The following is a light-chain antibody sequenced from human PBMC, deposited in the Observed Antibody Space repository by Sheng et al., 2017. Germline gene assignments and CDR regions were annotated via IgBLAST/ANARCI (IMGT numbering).Light chain of an antibody. J-gene: IGLJ2*01. V-gene: IGLV1-51*02. CDR3: GTWDNSLSVWV. CDR1: SSNIGINY. CDR2: ENN. Sequence: QSVLTQPPSVSAAPGQTVTISCSGGSSNIGINYVSWYQQLPRAAPKLLIYENNRRPSGIPDRFSGSKSGTSATLGITGLQTGDEADYYCGTWDNSLSVWVFGGGTKLTVL.